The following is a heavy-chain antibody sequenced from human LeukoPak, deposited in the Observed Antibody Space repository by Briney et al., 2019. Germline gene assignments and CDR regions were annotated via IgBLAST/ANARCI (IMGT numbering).Heavy chain of an antibody. Sequence: AGGSLRLSCAASGFTFSDYYMSWVRQAPGKGLEWVSVNYSGGSTYYADSVKGRFTISRDNSKNTLYLQMNSLRAEDTAVYYCARGTDYGGNPGYFDYWGQGTLVTVSS. CDR1: GFTFSDYY. CDR2: NYSGGST. D-gene: IGHD4-23*01. CDR3: ARGTDYGGNPGYFDY. V-gene: IGHV3-53*01. J-gene: IGHJ4*02.